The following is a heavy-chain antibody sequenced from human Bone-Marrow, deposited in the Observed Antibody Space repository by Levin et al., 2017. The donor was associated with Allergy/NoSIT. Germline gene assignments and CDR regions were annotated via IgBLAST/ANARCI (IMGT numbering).Heavy chain of an antibody. V-gene: IGHV3-53*01. CDR1: GFTVSSNY. J-gene: IGHJ3*02. CDR3: ASEVATTGGAFDI. D-gene: IGHD5-12*01. Sequence: GESLKISCAASGFTVSSNYMSWVRQAPGKGLEWVSVIYSGGSTYYADSVKGRFTISRDNSKNTLYLQMNSLRAEDTAVYYCASEVATTGGAFDIWGQGTMVTVSS. CDR2: IYSGGST.